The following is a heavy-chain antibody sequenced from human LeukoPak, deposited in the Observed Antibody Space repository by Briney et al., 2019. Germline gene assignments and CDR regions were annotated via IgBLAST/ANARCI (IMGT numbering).Heavy chain of an antibody. CDR2: ISYDGSNK. Sequence: GGSLRLSCTASGFTFSSVWMSWDRQAPGKGLEWVAVISYDGSNKYYADSVKGRFTISRDNSKNTLYLQMNSLRAEDTAVYYCANGLAAGQHFWSGPYYYGMDVWGQGTTVTVSS. J-gene: IGHJ6*02. D-gene: IGHD3-3*02. CDR1: GFTFSSVW. V-gene: IGHV3-30*18. CDR3: ANGLAAGQHFWSGPYYYGMDV.